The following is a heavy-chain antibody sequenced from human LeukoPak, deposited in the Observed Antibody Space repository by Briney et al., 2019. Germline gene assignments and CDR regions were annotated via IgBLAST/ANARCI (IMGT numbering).Heavy chain of an antibody. CDR1: GFTFSSYG. Sequence: GGSLRLSCAASGFTFSSYGMHWVRQAPGKGLEWVAVIWYDGSNKYYADSVKGRFTISRDNSKNTLYLQMNSLRAEDTAVYYCAKDSFQLLPSFWGTWGQGTLVTVSS. J-gene: IGHJ4*02. V-gene: IGHV3-33*06. CDR2: IWYDGSNK. D-gene: IGHD2-2*01. CDR3: AKDSFQLLPSFWGT.